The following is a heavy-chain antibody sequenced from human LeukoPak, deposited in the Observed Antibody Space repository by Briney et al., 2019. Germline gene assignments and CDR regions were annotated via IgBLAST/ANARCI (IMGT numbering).Heavy chain of an antibody. CDR1: GGSISSYY. V-gene: IGHV4-59*12. CDR3: ARSIAAAGIRWFDP. J-gene: IGHJ5*02. Sequence: PSETLSLTCTVSGGSISSYYWSWIRQPPGKGLEWIGYIYYSGSTNYNPSLKSRVTISVDTSKNQFSLKLSSVTAADTAVYYCARSIAAAGIRWFDPWGQGTLVTVSS. D-gene: IGHD6-13*01. CDR2: IYYSGST.